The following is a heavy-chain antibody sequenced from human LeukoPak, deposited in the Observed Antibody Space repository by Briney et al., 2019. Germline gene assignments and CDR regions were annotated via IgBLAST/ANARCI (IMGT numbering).Heavy chain of an antibody. D-gene: IGHD2-15*01. V-gene: IGHV3-23*01. Sequence: GGSLRLSCAASGFTFSSYAMSWVRQAPGKGLEWVSAISGSGGSTYYADSVKGRFTISRDNSKNTLYLQMNSLGAEDTAVYYCAKDPADIVVVVAATAFDYWGQGTLVTVSS. J-gene: IGHJ4*02. CDR3: AKDPADIVVVVAATAFDY. CDR2: ISGSGGST. CDR1: GFTFSSYA.